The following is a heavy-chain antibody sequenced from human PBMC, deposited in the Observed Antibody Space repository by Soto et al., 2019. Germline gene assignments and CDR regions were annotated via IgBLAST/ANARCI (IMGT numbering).Heavy chain of an antibody. D-gene: IGHD2-2*01. CDR2: INHSGST. Sequence: PSETLSLTCAVYGGSFSGYYWSWIRQPPGKGLEWIGEINHSGSTNYNPSLKSRVTISVDTSKNQFSLKLSSVTAADTAVYYCGRVDRSSTSCYRLDYYYMDVWGKGTTVTVSS. J-gene: IGHJ6*03. CDR3: GRVDRSSTSCYRLDYYYMDV. CDR1: GGSFSGYY. V-gene: IGHV4-34*01.